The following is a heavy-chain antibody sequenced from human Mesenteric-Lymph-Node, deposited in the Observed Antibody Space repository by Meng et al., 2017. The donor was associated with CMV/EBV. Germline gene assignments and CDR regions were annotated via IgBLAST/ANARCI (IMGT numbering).Heavy chain of an antibody. V-gene: IGHV4-59*01. CDR3: AREARDLRSNYFDY. D-gene: IGHD5/OR15-5a*01. Sequence: GSLRLSCTVSGGSISRYYWSWIRQSPGKGLEWIGYIYYSGSTIYNPSLESRVTISVDTSKNQFSLKLTSVTSADTAVYYCAREARDLRSNYFDYWGQGTLVTVSS. CDR2: IYYSGST. J-gene: IGHJ4*02. CDR1: GGSISRYY.